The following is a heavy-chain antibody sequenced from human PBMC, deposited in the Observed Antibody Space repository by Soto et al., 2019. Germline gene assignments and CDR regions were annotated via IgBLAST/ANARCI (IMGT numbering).Heavy chain of an antibody. Sequence: ASVKVSCKASGYTFTSYAISWLRQAPGQGLEWMGWISAYNGNTKYAQKLQGRVTLTTDTSTSTAYMELRSLRSDDAAVYYCARDTAMALPDAWGQGTLVTVSS. J-gene: IGHJ4*02. CDR2: ISAYNGNT. D-gene: IGHD5-18*01. V-gene: IGHV1-18*01. CDR1: GYTFTSYA. CDR3: ARDTAMALPDA.